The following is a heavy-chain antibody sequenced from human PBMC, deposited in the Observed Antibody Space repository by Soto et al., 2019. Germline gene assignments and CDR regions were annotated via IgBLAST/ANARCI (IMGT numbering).Heavy chain of an antibody. V-gene: IGHV3-9*01. Sequence: EVPLVESGGGLVQPGRSLRLSCAASGFTFGDYAMHWVRQAPGKGLEWVSGISWDGGDIGYADSVKGRFTISRDNXKNSLYRQMNSLRTEDTALYYCAKDKRSPYYGMDVWGQGTTVTVSS. CDR1: GFTFGDYA. CDR3: AKDKRSPYYGMDV. J-gene: IGHJ6*02. CDR2: ISWDGGDI.